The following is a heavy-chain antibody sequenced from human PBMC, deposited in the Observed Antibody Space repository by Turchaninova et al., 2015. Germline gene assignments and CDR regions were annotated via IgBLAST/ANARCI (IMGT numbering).Heavy chain of an antibody. D-gene: IGHD2-15*01. V-gene: IGHV5-51*01. CDR1: GYPFASQW. Sequence: GESLKISCRGSGYPFASQWIGWVRQMPGKGLEWMGIIYPSDSDTRYSPSFQGQVTISADKSISTAYLQWASLKASDTAMYYCARHPPLLEGESFDLWGQGTMVTVSS. CDR2: IYPSDSDT. J-gene: IGHJ3*01. CDR3: ARHPPLLEGESFDL.